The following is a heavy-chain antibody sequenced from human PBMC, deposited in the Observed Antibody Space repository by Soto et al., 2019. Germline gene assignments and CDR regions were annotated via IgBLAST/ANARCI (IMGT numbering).Heavy chain of an antibody. CDR2: IDYSGST. CDR3: ARHRGAPAGNGCLDS. Sequence: PSETLSLTCTVSGGSVSSGSYYWSWIRQPPGKGLEWIGYIDYSGSTNYNPSLKSRVTISVDTSKNQFSLRLSSVPAADTAVYHCARHRGAPAGNGCLDSCRQETLVTV. J-gene: IGHJ4*02. CDR1: GGSVSSGSYY. V-gene: IGHV4-61*01. D-gene: IGHD6-13*01.